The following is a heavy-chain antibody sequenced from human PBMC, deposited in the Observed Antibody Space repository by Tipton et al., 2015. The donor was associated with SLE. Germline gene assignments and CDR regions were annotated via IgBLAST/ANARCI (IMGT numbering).Heavy chain of an antibody. CDR2: INGNGDTT. CDR3: ARGDYYDSSDYVDAFDV. J-gene: IGHJ3*01. V-gene: IGHV3-64*04. Sequence: GSLRLSCAASGFAFSDYAMDWVRQAPGKGLEFVSAINGNGDTTYYADSVKGRFTISRDNSKNTLSLQMTSLRAEDAAVYYCARGDYYDSSDYVDAFDVWGQGTLVTVSS. D-gene: IGHD3-22*01. CDR1: GFAFSDYA.